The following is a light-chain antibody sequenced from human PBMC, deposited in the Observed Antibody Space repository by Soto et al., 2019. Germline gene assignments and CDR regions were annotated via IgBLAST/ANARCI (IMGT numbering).Light chain of an antibody. CDR2: DAS. Sequence: DILLTQAPSTRCASALEVATLSCRAPQRVISHLAWFQQRPGQAPRLLIYDASNRATGIPARFSGSGSGTDFTLTISSLEPEDFAVYYCQQRSNWPPEWTFGQGTKVDIK. CDR1: QRVISH. V-gene: IGKV3-11*01. J-gene: IGKJ1*01. CDR3: QQRSNWPPEWT.